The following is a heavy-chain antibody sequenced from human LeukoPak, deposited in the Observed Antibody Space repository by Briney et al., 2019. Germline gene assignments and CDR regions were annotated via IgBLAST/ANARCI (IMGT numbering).Heavy chain of an antibody. CDR2: ISYDGSNK. CDR1: GFTFITYA. CDR3: ARERGYSYGTLIDY. Sequence: GGSLRPSCAASGFTFITYAMHWVRQAPGKGLEWVAVISYDGSNKYYADSVKGRFTISRDNSKNTLYLQMNSLRAEDTAVYYCARERGYSYGTLIDYWGQGTLVTVSS. V-gene: IGHV3-30*04. D-gene: IGHD5-18*01. J-gene: IGHJ4*02.